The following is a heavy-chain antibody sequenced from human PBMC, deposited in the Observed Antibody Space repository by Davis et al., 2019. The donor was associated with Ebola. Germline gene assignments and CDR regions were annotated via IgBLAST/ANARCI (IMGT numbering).Heavy chain of an antibody. CDR3: AREKGGDGWFDP. CDR1: GYTLTGYY. Sequence: ASVKVSCKASGYTLTGYYMHWVRQAPGQGLEYMAWISPDSGATHYEQRFQGRVTLTRDTSINTDYMELSSLRSDGTAIYYCAREKGGDGWFDPWGQGTLVTVSS. CDR2: ISPDSGAT. J-gene: IGHJ5*02. V-gene: IGHV1-2*02. D-gene: IGHD3-16*01.